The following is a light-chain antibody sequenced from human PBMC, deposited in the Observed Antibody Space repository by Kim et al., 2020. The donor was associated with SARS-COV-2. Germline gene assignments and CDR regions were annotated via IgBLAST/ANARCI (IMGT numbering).Light chain of an antibody. V-gene: IGKV3-20*01. CDR3: QQYGSSPIT. J-gene: IGKJ4*01. Sequence: EILLTQSPGTLSLSPGERATLYCRASQGVMSGYVAWYQQKPGQAPRRLIHAASARAAGIPDRFSGSGSGTDFTLTIRRLEPEDFAVYYCQQYGSSPITFGGGTKVEI. CDR2: AAS. CDR1: QGVMSGY.